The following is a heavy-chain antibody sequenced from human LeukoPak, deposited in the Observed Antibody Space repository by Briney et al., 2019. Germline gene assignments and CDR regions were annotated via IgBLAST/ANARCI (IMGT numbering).Heavy chain of an antibody. J-gene: IGHJ6*03. CDR3: ARGRGYYDILTGYYNRDYYYMDV. Sequence: GGSLRLSCAASGFTFSSYWMSWVRQAPGKGLEWVANIKQDGSEKYYVDSVKGRFTISRDNAKNSLYLQMNSLRAEDTAVYYCARGRGYYDILTGYYNRDYYYMDVWGKGTTVTISS. CDR1: GFTFSSYW. V-gene: IGHV3-7*01. CDR2: IKQDGSEK. D-gene: IGHD3-9*01.